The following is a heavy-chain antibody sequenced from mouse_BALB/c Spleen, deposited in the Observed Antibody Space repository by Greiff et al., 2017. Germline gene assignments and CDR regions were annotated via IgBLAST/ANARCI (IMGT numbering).Heavy chain of an antibody. CDR3: ARREEGYAMDY. Sequence: EVQLVESGGGLVKPGGSLKLSCAASGFTFSSYAMSWVRQTPEKRLEWVATISSGGSYTYYPDSVKGRFTISRDNAKNTLYLQMSSLRSEDTAMYYCARREEGYAMDYWGQGTSVTVSS. CDR1: GFTFSSYA. J-gene: IGHJ4*01. V-gene: IGHV5-9-3*01. CDR2: ISSGGSYT.